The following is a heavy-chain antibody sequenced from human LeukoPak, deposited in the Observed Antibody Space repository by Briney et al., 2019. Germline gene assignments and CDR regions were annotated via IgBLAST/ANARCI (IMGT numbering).Heavy chain of an antibody. J-gene: IGHJ3*02. CDR3: ARAVLLADAFDI. D-gene: IGHD1-26*01. Sequence: SETLSLTCTVSGGSISSYYWSWIRQPPGKGLEWIGYIYYSGSTNYNPSLKSRVTISVDTSKNQFSLKLSSVTAADTAVYYCARAVLLADAFDIWGQGTMVTVSS. CDR2: IYYSGST. V-gene: IGHV4-59*01. CDR1: GGSISSYY.